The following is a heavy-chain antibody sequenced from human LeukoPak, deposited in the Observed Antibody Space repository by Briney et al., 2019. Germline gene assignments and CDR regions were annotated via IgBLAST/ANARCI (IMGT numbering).Heavy chain of an antibody. J-gene: IGHJ4*02. CDR3: ATRGVVVVTARPYYFDY. Sequence: SETLSLTCAVYGGSFSGYYWSWIRQPPGKGLKWIGEINHSGSTNYNPSLKSRVTISVDTSKNQFSLKLSSVTAADTAVYYCATRGVVVVTARPYYFDYWGQGILVTVSS. CDR2: INHSGST. CDR1: GGSFSGYY. D-gene: IGHD2-21*02. V-gene: IGHV4-34*01.